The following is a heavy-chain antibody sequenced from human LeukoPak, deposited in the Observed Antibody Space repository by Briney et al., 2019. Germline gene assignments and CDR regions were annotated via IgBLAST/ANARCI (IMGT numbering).Heavy chain of an antibody. Sequence: PGGSLRLSCAASGFTFSSYSMNWVRQAPGKGLEWVSYISSSSSTIYFADSVKGRFTISRDNAKNSLYLQMNSLRAEDTAVYYCARGGITIFGVVKNYYYMDVWGKGTTVTVSS. V-gene: IGHV3-48*04. CDR2: ISSSSSTI. J-gene: IGHJ6*03. D-gene: IGHD3-3*01. CDR1: GFTFSSYS. CDR3: ARGGITIFGVVKNYYYMDV.